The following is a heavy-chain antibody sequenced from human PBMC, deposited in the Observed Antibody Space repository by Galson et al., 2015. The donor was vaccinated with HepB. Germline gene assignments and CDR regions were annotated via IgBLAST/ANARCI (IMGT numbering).Heavy chain of an antibody. J-gene: IGHJ4*02. CDR3: AGGYSSSWYTGLGD. CDR2: IYSGGDT. V-gene: IGHV3-53*01. CDR1: GFSVSRNY. Sequence: SLRLSCAASGFSVSRNYMTWVRQAPGKGLEWVSVIYSGGDTDYADSVKGRFTISRDNTKNTLYLQMNSLRAEDTALYYCAGGYSSSWYTGLGDWGQGTLVTVSS. D-gene: IGHD6-13*01.